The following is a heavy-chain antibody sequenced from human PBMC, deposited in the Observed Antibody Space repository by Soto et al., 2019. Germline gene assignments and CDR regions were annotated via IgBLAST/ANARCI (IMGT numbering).Heavy chain of an antibody. CDR2: ISGSVGST. D-gene: IGHD5-18*01. CDR1: GFTFSSYA. CDR3: AKAHPGVDTATYYFDY. V-gene: IGHV3-23*01. Sequence: GGSLRLSCAASGFTFSSYAMSWVRQAPGKGLEWVSAISGSVGSTYYADSVKGRFTITRDNSKNKLYLHMNSLRAEDTAVYYCAKAHPGVDTATYYFDYWGQGTLVTVSS. J-gene: IGHJ4*02.